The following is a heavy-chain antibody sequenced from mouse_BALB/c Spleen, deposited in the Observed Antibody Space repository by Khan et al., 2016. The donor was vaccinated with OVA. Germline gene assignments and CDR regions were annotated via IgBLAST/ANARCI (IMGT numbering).Heavy chain of an antibody. J-gene: IGHJ3*01. CDR1: GYTFTSYW. CDR3: ERREKYGYDPSWFAY. Sequence: QVQLKQSGAEVVRPGASVKLSCKASGYTFTSYWLNWVKQRPGQGLEWIGMIDPSDSETHYNQMFKDKATLTVEKSSSTAYMQRSSLTSEDSAVYYCERREKYGYDPSWFAYWGQGTLVTVSA. D-gene: IGHD2-2*01. V-gene: IGHV1-61*01. CDR2: IDPSDSET.